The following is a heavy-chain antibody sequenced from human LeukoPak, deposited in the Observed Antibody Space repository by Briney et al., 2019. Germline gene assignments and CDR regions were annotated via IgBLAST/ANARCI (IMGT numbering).Heavy chain of an antibody. CDR3: ARDISQGAYNWFDP. Sequence: GGSLGLSCAASGFTVSSNYMSWVRQAPGKGLEWVSVIYSGDNTFYADSVKGRFTISRDNSKNTLFLQMNGLRADDTAMYYCARDISQGAYNWFDPWGQGTLVTVSS. V-gene: IGHV3-53*01. D-gene: IGHD3-3*02. J-gene: IGHJ5*02. CDR1: GFTVSSNY. CDR2: IYSGDNT.